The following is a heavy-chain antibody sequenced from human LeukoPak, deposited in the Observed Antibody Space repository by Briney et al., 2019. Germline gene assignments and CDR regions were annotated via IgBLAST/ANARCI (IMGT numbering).Heavy chain of an antibody. CDR3: ARQGGSFAFDI. V-gene: IGHV4-59*08. J-gene: IGHJ3*02. CDR2: VSYSGRT. Sequence: SETPSLTCTVSGASISNYYWSRIRQPPGKGLECIGYVSYSGRTNHNPSLKSRVTISADTSKNQFSLKLNSVTAADTAVYYCARQGGSFAFDIWGQGTMVTVSS. D-gene: IGHD1-26*01. CDR1: GASISNYY.